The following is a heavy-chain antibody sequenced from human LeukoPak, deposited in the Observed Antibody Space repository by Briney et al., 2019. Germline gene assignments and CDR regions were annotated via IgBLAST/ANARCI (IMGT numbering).Heavy chain of an antibody. CDR3: ARDRNPYSGSYGY. Sequence: DSVKVSCKASGYTFTSYDINWMRQATGQGLEWMGWMSPNSGNTGYAQKFQGRVTMTRDTSTSTVYMELSSLRSEDTAVYYCARDRNPYSGSYGYWGQGTLVTVSS. V-gene: IGHV1-8*01. D-gene: IGHD1-26*01. CDR2: MSPNSGNT. J-gene: IGHJ4*02. CDR1: GYTFTSYD.